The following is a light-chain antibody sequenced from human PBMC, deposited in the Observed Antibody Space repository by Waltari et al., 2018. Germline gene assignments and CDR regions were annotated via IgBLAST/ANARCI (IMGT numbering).Light chain of an antibody. V-gene: IGLV2-8*01. CDR2: EVT. CDR1: RSDVGGYNY. J-gene: IGLJ2*01. Sequence: QSALTQPPSASGSPGQSAAISCTGARSDVGGYNYASWYQQHPGKAPNLRIYEVTKRPSGVPDRFAGSTSGNTASLTVSGLQAEDEADYYCSSYAGSNNLVFGGGTKLTVL. CDR3: SSYAGSNNLV.